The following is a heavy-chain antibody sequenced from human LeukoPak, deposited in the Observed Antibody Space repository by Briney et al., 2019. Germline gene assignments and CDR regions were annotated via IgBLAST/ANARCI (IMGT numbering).Heavy chain of an antibody. CDR3: ARVNILTGYYFDY. CDR1: GFTVSSNY. D-gene: IGHD3-9*01. V-gene: IGHV3-66*01. CDR2: IYSGGST. J-gene: IGHJ4*02. Sequence: GGSLRLSCAASGFTVSSNYMSWVRQAPGKGLGWVSVIYSGGSTYYADSVKGRFTISRDNSKNTLYLQMNSLRAEDTAVYYCARVNILTGYYFDYWGQGTLVTVSS.